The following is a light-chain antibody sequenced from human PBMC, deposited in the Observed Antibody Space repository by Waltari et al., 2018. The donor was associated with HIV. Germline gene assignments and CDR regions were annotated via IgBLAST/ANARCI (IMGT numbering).Light chain of an antibody. J-gene: IGLJ2*01. Sequence: QSALTQPPPSSGSPGPSSTIPCSGTSNDVGTYVYVSWYQEHPDKAPKLIIYEVYTRPSGVPDRFSGSNSGNTASLTVSGLQAEDEADYYCTSYAGSDNLMLFGGGTKVTVL. V-gene: IGLV2-8*01. CDR2: EVY. CDR1: SNDVGTYVY. CDR3: TSYAGSDNLML.